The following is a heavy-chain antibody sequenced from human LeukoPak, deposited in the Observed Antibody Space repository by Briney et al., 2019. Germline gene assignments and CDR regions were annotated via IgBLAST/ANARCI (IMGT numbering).Heavy chain of an antibody. CDR1: GFTFGAYA. Sequence: GGSLRLFCTTSGFTFGAYAMTGVRQAPGKGLEGVGFIKTKAYTGTTEYAASVKRRFTISREDSEGVAYLQMNRLKTDDTAVYFCSRGFWGADRHPGTDWGQGNLVTVS. D-gene: IGHD3-16*01. V-gene: IGHV3-49*04. CDR3: SRGFWGADRHPGTD. CDR2: IKTKAYTGTT. J-gene: IGHJ4*02.